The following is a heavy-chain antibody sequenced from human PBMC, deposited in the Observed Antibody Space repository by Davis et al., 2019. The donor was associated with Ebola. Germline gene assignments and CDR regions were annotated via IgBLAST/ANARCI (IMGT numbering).Heavy chain of an antibody. CDR3: ARGGLTMVRGTHDAFDI. Sequence: SAKVSCKASGGTFNTYSISWVRQAPGQGLEWMGGTIPMLRTASYAQKFQGRLTITADESTGTSYLELRSLRSDDMAVYYCARGGLTMVRGTHDAFDIWGQGTLVTVSS. J-gene: IGHJ3*02. CDR2: TIPMLRTA. V-gene: IGHV1-69*13. CDR1: GGTFNTYS. D-gene: IGHD3-10*01.